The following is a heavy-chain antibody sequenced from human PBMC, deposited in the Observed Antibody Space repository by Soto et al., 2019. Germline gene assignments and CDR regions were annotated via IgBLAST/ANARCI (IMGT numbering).Heavy chain of an antibody. Sequence: GGSLRLSCAASGFTFSSYWMSWVRQAPGKGLEWVANIKQDGSEKYYVDSVKGRFTISRDNAKNSLYLQMNSLRAEDTAVYYCARLDIVATITVPYYYYYGMDVWGQGTTVTV. CDR2: IKQDGSEK. CDR1: GFTFSSYW. D-gene: IGHD5-12*01. CDR3: ARLDIVATITVPYYYYYGMDV. V-gene: IGHV3-7*05. J-gene: IGHJ6*02.